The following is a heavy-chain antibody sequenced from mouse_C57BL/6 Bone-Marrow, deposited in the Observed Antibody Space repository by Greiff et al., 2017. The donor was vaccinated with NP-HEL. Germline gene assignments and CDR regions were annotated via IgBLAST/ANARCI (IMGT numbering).Heavy chain of an antibody. CDR1: GYTFTSYW. J-gene: IGHJ2*01. Sequence: VQLQPSGAELVKPGASVTVSCKASGYTFTSYWMHWVRQRPGQGLEWIGRIHPSDSDTNYTQKFKGTATLTVDKSTSTADIQLSRLTSEDAAIDYCAIVVYYFDYWGQGTTLTVSS. V-gene: IGHV1-74*01. D-gene: IGHD1-1*02. CDR2: IHPSDSDT. CDR3: AIVVYYFDY.